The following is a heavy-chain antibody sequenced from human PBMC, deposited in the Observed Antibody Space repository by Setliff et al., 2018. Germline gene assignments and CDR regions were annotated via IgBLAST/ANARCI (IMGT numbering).Heavy chain of an antibody. J-gene: IGHJ6*03. Sequence: GGSLRLSCAASGFTFSSYWMHWVRQVPRKGLLWVSRINGDGTSITYADSVKGRFIISRDNSKNTLYLQMNSLRAEDTAVYFCAKESGAHYFYYYYMDVWGKGTTVTVSS. D-gene: IGHD2-15*01. CDR3: AKESGAHYFYYYYMDV. CDR2: INGDGTSI. V-gene: IGHV3-74*03. CDR1: GFTFSSYW.